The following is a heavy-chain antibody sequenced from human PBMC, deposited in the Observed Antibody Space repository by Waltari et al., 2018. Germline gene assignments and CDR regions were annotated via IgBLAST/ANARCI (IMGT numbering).Heavy chain of an antibody. D-gene: IGHD2-21*02. J-gene: IGHJ6*02. CDR3: ARDPGGNSEGPYYYYNMDV. CDR2: IYHSGNT. Sequence: QVQLQESGPGLVKPSETLSLTCAVSGYSIISGSYWGWIRQPPGKGLEWIGTIYHSGNTYYNPSLKGRVTMSVDTSKNQFSLNLTSMTAADTAVYYCARDPGGNSEGPYYYYNMDVWGQGTTVTVSS. V-gene: IGHV4-38-2*02. CDR1: GYSIISGSY.